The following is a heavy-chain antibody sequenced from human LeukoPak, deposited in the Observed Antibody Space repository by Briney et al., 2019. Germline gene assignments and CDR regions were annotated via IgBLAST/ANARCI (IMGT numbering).Heavy chain of an antibody. Sequence: SETLSLTCTVSGGSITSSNNYWGWIRQPPGKGLEWVGYIYNSVTTYYNPSLKRRVTISADTSKNQFSLRLSSVTAADTAVYFCVGDDYNYNFDYWGQGTLVTVSS. CDR2: IYNSVTT. V-gene: IGHV4-39*01. CDR3: VGDDYNYNFDY. D-gene: IGHD5-24*01. J-gene: IGHJ4*02. CDR1: GGSITSSNNY.